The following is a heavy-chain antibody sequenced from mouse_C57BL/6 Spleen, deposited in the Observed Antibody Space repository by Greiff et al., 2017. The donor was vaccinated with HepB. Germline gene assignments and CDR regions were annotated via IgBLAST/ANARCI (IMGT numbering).Heavy chain of an antibody. Sequence: VQLQQSGPGLVQPSQSLSITCTVSGFSLTSYGVHWVRQSPGKGLEWLGVIWSGGSTDYNAAFISRRSISKDNSKSQVFFKMNSLQADDTAIYYCARADYGYAMDYWGQGTSVTVSS. CDR2: IWSGGST. V-gene: IGHV2-2*01. CDR3: ARADYGYAMDY. D-gene: IGHD1-1*01. J-gene: IGHJ4*01. CDR1: GFSLTSYG.